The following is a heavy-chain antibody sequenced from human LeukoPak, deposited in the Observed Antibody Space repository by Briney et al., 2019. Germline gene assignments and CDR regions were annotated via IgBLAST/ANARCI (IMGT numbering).Heavy chain of an antibody. D-gene: IGHD1-26*01. CDR3: ASLRERSYYARGFDY. Sequence: NPSETLSLTCAVYGGSFSGYYWSWIRQPPGKGLEWIGEINHSGSTNYNPSLKNRVTISVDTPKNQFSLKLSSVTAADTAVYHCASLRERSYYARGFDYWGRGTLVTVSS. V-gene: IGHV4-34*01. CDR1: GGSFSGYY. J-gene: IGHJ4*02. CDR2: INHSGST.